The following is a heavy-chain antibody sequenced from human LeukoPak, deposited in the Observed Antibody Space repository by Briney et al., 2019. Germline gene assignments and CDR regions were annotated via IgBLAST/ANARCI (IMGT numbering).Heavy chain of an antibody. CDR3: AKWLLWFGELSENWFDP. V-gene: IGHV3-23*01. D-gene: IGHD3-10*01. CDR1: GFTFSSYA. CDR2: ISGSGGST. Sequence: GGSLRLSCAASGFTFSSYAMSWVRQAPGKGLGWVSAISGSGGSTYYADSVKGRFTISRDNSKNTLYLQMNSLRAEDTAVYYCAKWLLWFGELSENWFDPWGQGTLVTVSS. J-gene: IGHJ5*02.